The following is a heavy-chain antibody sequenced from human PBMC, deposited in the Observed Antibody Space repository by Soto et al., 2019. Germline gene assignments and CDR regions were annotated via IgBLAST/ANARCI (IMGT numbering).Heavy chain of an antibody. CDR3: AGHSGRHRFDP. CDR2: INCNTGET. V-gene: IGHV1-2*02. Sequence: ASVKVSCKASEYTFTDYHINWVRQAPGQGLEWMAWINCNTGETKYSQKFQGRVTVTIDTSISTAYMDLSRLTSDDTGVYYCAGHSGRHRFDPWGQGXLVTVYS. CDR1: EYTFTDYH. D-gene: IGHD1-26*01. J-gene: IGHJ5*02.